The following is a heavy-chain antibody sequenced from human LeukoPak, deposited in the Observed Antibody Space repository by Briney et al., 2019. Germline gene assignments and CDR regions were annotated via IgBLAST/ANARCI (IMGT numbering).Heavy chain of an antibody. V-gene: IGHV3-23*01. CDR2: ISGSGGST. CDR1: GFTLSSYA. J-gene: IGHJ4*02. D-gene: IGHD3-3*01. Sequence: GGSLRLSCAASGFTLSSYAMSWVRQAPGKGLEWVSAISGSGGSTYYADSVKGRFTISRDNSKNTLYLQVNSLRAEDTAVYYCAKGGSELYYDFWSGYSKHFDYWGQGTLVTVSS. CDR3: AKGGSELYYDFWSGYSKHFDY.